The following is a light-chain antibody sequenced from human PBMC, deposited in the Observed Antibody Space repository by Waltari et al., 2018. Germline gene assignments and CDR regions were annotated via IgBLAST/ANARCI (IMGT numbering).Light chain of an antibody. CDR3: QQYNKWPRT. CDR1: QSVGSN. J-gene: IGKJ1*01. Sequence: EIVMTQSPVPLSVSPGERATLSCRASQSVGSNVVWYQQKPGQAPSLLIYGASTSANGIPGRFSGSGSGTEFTLTLSSLQSEDFAVYYCQQYNKWPRTFGQGTKVEIK. CDR2: GAS. V-gene: IGKV3-15*01.